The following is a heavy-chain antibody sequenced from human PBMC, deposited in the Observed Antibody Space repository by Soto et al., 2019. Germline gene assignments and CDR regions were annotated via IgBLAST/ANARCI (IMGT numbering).Heavy chain of an antibody. CDR1: GFTFSSYG. CDR2: IWYDGSNK. V-gene: IGHV3-33*01. D-gene: IGHD3-3*01. CDR3: ARDLVTIFGVAHDAFDI. Sequence: QVQLVESGGGVVQPGRSLRLSCAASGFTFSSYGMHWVRQAPGKGLEWVAVIWYDGSNKYYADSVKGRFTISRDNSKNTLYLQMNSRRAEDTAVYYCARDLVTIFGVAHDAFDIWGQGTMVTVSS. J-gene: IGHJ3*02.